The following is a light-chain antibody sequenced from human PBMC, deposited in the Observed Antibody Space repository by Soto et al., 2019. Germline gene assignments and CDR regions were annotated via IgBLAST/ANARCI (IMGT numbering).Light chain of an antibody. J-gene: IGLJ3*02. V-gene: IGLV1-44*01. CDR1: RSNIGSNA. CDR2: HNN. Sequence: QSVLTQPPSASGTRGQRVTISCSGSRSNIGSNAVNWYQQLPGTAPKLLIFHNNQRPSGVPDRFSGSKSGTSASLAISGLQSEDETDYYCAAWDDSLNGWVFGGGTKLTVL. CDR3: AAWDDSLNGWV.